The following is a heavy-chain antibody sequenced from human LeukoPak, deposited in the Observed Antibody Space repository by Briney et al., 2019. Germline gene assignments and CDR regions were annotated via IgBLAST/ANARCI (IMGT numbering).Heavy chain of an antibody. CDR2: IYTSGST. J-gene: IGHJ4*02. D-gene: IGHD5-18*01. V-gene: IGHV4-4*07. CDR1: GDSISNYY. Sequence: SETLSLTCTVSGDSISNYYWSWIRQPAGKGLEWIGRIYTSGSTNYNPSLKSRVTVSVDTSKNQFSLKLSSVTAADTAVYYCARHHNQLWFDYWGQGTLVTVSS. CDR3: ARHHNQLWFDY.